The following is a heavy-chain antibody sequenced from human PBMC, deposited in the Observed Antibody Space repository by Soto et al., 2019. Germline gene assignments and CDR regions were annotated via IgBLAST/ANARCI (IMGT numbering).Heavy chain of an antibody. V-gene: IGHV4-59*08. D-gene: IGHD4-17*01. CDR1: GGSISSYY. Sequence: QVQLQESGPGLVKPSETLSLTCTVSGGSISSYYWSWIRQPPGKGLEWIGYISYSGSTSYNPSLNSQVTXXVXTYXNQFPLKLSSVTAADTAVYYCARRTGDYAYWYFDLWGRGTLVTVSS. CDR3: ARRTGDYAYWYFDL. CDR2: ISYSGST. J-gene: IGHJ2*01.